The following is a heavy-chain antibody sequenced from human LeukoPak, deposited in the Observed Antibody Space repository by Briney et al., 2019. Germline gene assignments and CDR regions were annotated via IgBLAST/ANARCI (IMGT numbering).Heavy chain of an antibody. Sequence: PGGSLRLSRAASGFTFSSYGMHWVRQAPGKGLEWVAFIRYDGSNKYYADSVKGRFTISRDNSKNTLYLQMNSLRAEDTAVYYCAKDKLPNLGWGSPFDYWGQGTLVTVSS. J-gene: IGHJ4*02. CDR2: IRYDGSNK. D-gene: IGHD7-27*01. V-gene: IGHV3-30*02. CDR3: AKDKLPNLGWGSPFDY. CDR1: GFTFSSYG.